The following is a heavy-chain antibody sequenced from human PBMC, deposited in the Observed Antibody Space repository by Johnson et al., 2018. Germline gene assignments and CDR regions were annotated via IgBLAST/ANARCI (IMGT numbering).Heavy chain of an antibody. CDR1: GFTFSNYA. J-gene: IGHJ6*03. Sequence: VQLVESGGGVVQXGRSLRLSCAASGFTFSNYAMHWVRQAPGKWLEWVAVISYDGSTKYYADSVKGRFTISSDNSKNTLNLQMNSRRAEDTAVYYCARGQNVYMDVWGKVTTVTVSS. V-gene: IGHV3-30-3*01. CDR3: ARGQNVYMDV. CDR2: ISYDGSTK.